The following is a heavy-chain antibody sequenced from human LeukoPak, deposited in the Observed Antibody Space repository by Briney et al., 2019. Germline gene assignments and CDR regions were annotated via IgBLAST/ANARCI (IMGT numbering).Heavy chain of an antibody. Sequence: GGSLRLSCAASGFTFSSYAMSWIRQAPGKGLEWVSYISHFGSNIYYADSVKGRFTISRDNAKNSLYLQMNSLRAEDTAVYYCARGYGTGFNPKYWGQGTLVTVSS. CDR1: GFTFSSYA. J-gene: IGHJ4*02. CDR3: ARGYGTGFNPKY. D-gene: IGHD6-19*01. V-gene: IGHV3-11*01. CDR2: ISHFGSNI.